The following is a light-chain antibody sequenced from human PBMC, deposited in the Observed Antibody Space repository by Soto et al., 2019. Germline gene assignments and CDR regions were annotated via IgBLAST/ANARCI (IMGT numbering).Light chain of an antibody. CDR1: QSVIRTY. CDR3: QQYGRSGT. CDR2: ATS. J-gene: IGKJ1*01. V-gene: IGKV3-20*01. Sequence: EIVLTQSPCTLSLSPGERATLSFSASQSVIRTYLPWYQEKPVQAPRLLIYATSSRATGIPDRFSGSGSGTDFTLTISRLEPEDFAVYYCQQYGRSGTFGQGTKVDI.